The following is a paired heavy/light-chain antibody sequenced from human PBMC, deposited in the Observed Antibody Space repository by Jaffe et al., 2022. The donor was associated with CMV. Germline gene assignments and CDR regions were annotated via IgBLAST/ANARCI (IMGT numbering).Heavy chain of an antibody. CDR3: ARGKYSSSWYRTRPILVGGPFDY. J-gene: IGHJ4*02. V-gene: IGHV4-59*01. D-gene: IGHD6-13*01. Sequence: QVQLQESGPGLVKPSETLSLTCTVSGGSISSYYWSWIRQPPGKGLEWIGYIYYSGSTNYNPSLKSRVTISVDTSKNQFSLKLSSVTAADTAVYYCARGKYSSSWYRTRPILVGGPFDYWGQGTLVTVSS. CDR2: IYYSGST. CDR1: GGSISSYY.
Light chain of an antibody. V-gene: IGKV1-33*01. CDR1: QDISNY. CDR2: DAS. Sequence: DIQMTQSPSSLSASVGDRVTITCQASQDISNYLNWYQQKPGKAPKLLIYDASNLETGVPSRFSGSGSGTDFTFTISSLQPEDIATYYCQQYDNLPPTFGQGTKLEIK. CDR3: QQYDNLPPT. J-gene: IGKJ2*01.